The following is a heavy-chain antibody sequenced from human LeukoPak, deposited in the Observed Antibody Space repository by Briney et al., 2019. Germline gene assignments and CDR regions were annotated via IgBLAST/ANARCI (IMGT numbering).Heavy chain of an antibody. CDR1: GFTFSSYA. J-gene: IGHJ3*02. V-gene: IGHV3-23*01. CDR3: AKWSGSYPRPDAFDI. D-gene: IGHD1-26*01. Sequence: PGGSLRLSCAASGFTFSSYAMSWVRQAPGKGLEWVSAISGSGGSTYYTDSVKGRFTISRDNSKNTLYLQMNSLRAEDTAVYYCAKWSGSYPRPDAFDIWGQGTMVTVSS. CDR2: ISGSGGST.